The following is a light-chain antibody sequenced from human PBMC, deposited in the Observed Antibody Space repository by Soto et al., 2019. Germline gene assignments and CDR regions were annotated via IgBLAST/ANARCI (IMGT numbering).Light chain of an antibody. CDR3: MIWHSSAWV. CDR2: YKSDSDK. V-gene: IGLV5-45*03. Sequence: QLVLTQPSSLSASPGASASLTCTLRSDISVGTYRIYWYQQKPGSPPQYLLKYKSDSDKQQGSGVPSRFSGFKDASANAGILFISGLQSEDEADYYCMIWHSSAWVFGGGTQLTVL. CDR1: SDISVGTYR. J-gene: IGLJ3*02.